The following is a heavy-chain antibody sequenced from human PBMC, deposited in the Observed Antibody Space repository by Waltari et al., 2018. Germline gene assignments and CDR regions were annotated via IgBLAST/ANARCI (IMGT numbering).Heavy chain of an antibody. CDR3: ARESAYCGGDCYNYFDY. J-gene: IGHJ4*02. D-gene: IGHD2-21*01. Sequence: QVQLPEQGPGLAKPSATLSLTCAVSGGSISRYQRSWIRQPPGKGLEWIGYIYYSGSTNYNPSLKSRVTISVDTSKNQFSLKLSSVTAADTAVYYCARESAYCGGDCYNYFDYWGQGTLVTVSS. CDR2: IYYSGST. CDR1: GGSISRYQ. V-gene: IGHV4-59*01.